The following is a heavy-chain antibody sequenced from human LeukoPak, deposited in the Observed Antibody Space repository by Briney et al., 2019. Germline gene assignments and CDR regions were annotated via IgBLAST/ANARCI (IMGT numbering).Heavy chain of an antibody. V-gene: IGHV4-34*01. J-gene: IGHJ6*02. D-gene: IGHD3-3*01. Sequence: PSETLSLTCAVYGGSFSGYYWSWIRQPPGKGLEWIGEINHSGSTNYNPSLKSRVTISVDTSKNQFSLKLSSVTAADTAVYYCARGCKYDFWSGYRNYYYYGMDVWGQGTTVTVSS. CDR2: INHSGST. CDR1: GGSFSGYY. CDR3: ARGCKYDFWSGYRNYYYYGMDV.